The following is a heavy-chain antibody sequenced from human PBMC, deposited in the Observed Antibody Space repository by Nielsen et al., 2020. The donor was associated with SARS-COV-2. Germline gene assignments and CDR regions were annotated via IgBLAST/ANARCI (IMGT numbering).Heavy chain of an antibody. V-gene: IGHV1-18*04. Sequence: ASVTVSCKASGYTFTSYGFSWVRQAPGQGLEWMGWISTYNGNTHYAQNVQGRVTMTTDTSTRTAYMELRGLRSDDTAVYYCAREDYGSGSYGTWLDPWGQGTPVTVSS. CDR3: AREDYGSGSYGTWLDP. J-gene: IGHJ5*02. D-gene: IGHD1-26*01. CDR2: ISTYNGNT. CDR1: GYTFTSYG.